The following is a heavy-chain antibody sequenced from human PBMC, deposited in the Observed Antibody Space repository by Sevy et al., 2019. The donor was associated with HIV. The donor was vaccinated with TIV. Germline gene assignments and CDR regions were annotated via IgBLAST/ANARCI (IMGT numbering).Heavy chain of an antibody. Sequence: GGALRLCCAASGFIFKNYAMTWVRQAPGKGLEWVSVITFSSHSTYYADSVKGRFTISGDNSKNTLYLHMDSLRAEDTAVYYCAKDRVSGSYYTGDFDSWGQGTLVTVSS. J-gene: IGHJ4*02. D-gene: IGHD1-26*01. CDR1: GFIFKNYA. CDR2: ITFSSHST. CDR3: AKDRVSGSYYTGDFDS. V-gene: IGHV3-23*01.